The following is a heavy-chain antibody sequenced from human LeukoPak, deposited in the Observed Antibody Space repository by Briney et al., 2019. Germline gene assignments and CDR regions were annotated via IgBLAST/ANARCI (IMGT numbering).Heavy chain of an antibody. J-gene: IGHJ4*02. D-gene: IGHD4-17*01. Sequence: GGSLRLSCAASGFTFSSYAMSWVRQAPGKGLEWVSAISGSGGSTYYADSVKGRFTISRDNSKNTLYLQMNSLRAEDTAVYYCAKVGSGYQDYGDYAPDMYYFDYWGQGTLVTVSS. CDR3: AKVGSGYQDYGDYAPDMYYFDY. CDR2: ISGSGGST. CDR1: GFTFSSYA. V-gene: IGHV3-23*01.